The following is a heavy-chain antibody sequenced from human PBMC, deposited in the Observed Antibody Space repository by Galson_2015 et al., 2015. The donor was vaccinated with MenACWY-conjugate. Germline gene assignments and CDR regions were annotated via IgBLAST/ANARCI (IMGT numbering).Heavy chain of an antibody. J-gene: IGHJ3*02. CDR3: VRRRWGLVPLSDAFDI. Sequence: QSGAEVKKPGESLTISCTGSGYSFTNYWIDWVRQMPGKGLEWMGIIYPGDSDTRYSPSFQGQVTISADKSISTAYLQWSSLKASDTAMYFCVRRRWGLVPLSDAFDIWGQGTMATVSS. D-gene: IGHD3-16*01. V-gene: IGHV5-51*01. CDR2: IYPGDSDT. CDR1: GYSFTNYW.